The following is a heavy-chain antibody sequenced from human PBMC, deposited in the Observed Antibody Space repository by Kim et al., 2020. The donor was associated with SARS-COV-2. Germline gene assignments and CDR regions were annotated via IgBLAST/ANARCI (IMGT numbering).Heavy chain of an antibody. D-gene: IGHD6-19*01. CDR1: GFTFSSYD. V-gene: IGHV3-13*04. J-gene: IGHJ4*02. CDR3: ARGRGGYSGYKASIAVAGTLFDY. CDR2: IGTAGDT. Sequence: GGSLRLSCAASGFTFSSYDMHWVRQATGKGLEWVSAIGTAGDTYYPGSVKGRFTISRENAKNSLYLQMNSLRAGDTAVYYCARGRGGYSGYKASIAVAGTLFDYWGQGTLVTVSS.